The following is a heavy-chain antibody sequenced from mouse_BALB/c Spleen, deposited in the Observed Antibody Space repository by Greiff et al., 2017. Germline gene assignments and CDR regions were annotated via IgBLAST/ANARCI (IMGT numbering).Heavy chain of an antibody. V-gene: IGHV2-5-1*01. D-gene: IGHD2-10*01. J-gene: IGHJ4*01. CDR3: AKKEGPYYGLYYYAMDY. Sequence: QVQLKESGPSLVQPSQSLSITCTVSGFSLTSYGVHWVRQSPGKGLEWLGLIWRGGSTDYNAAFMSRLSITKDNSKSQVFFKMNSLQADDTAIYYCAKKEGPYYGLYYYAMDYWGQGTSVTVSS. CDR1: GFSLTSYG. CDR2: IWRGGST.